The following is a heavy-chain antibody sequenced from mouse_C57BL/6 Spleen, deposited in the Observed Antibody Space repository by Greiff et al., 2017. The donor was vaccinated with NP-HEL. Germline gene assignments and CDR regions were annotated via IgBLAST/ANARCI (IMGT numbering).Heavy chain of an antibody. CDR2: IDPSDSET. CDR1: GYTFTSYW. CDR3: ARWGDGYYYFDY. J-gene: IGHJ2*01. D-gene: IGHD2-3*01. Sequence: QVQLKQPGAELVRPGSSVKLSCKASGYTFTSYWMHWVKQRPIQGLEWIGNIDPSDSETHYNQKFKDKATLTVDKSSSTAYMQLSSLTSEDSAVYYCARWGDGYYYFDYWGQGTTLTVSS. V-gene: IGHV1-52*01.